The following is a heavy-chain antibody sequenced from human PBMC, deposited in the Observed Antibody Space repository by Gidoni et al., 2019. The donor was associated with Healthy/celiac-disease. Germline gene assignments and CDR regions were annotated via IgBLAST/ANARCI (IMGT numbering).Heavy chain of an antibody. V-gene: IGHV1-46*01. CDR2: INPSGGST. Sequence: QVQLVQSGAEVKKPGASVKVSCKASGYTFTSYYMHWVRQAPGQGLEWMGIINPSGGSTSYAQKFQGRFTMTRDTSTSTVYMELSSLRSEDTAVYYCARDRGVGAPFDYWGQGTLVTVSS. J-gene: IGHJ4*02. D-gene: IGHD1-26*01. CDR3: ARDRGVGAPFDY. CDR1: GYTFTSYY.